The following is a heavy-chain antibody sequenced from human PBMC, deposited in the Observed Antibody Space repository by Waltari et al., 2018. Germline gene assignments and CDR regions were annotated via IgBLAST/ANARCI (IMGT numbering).Heavy chain of an antibody. CDR3: ARERNTFIPFDY. CDR2: ISSRCTTI. D-gene: IGHD2-21*01. Sequence: EVQLVQSGGGLVQPGGSLRLSCAASEFIFSNYEMHWIRQAPGKGLEWVSYISSRCTTIYYADSVKGRFTISRDNAKKSLYLQMKGLRAEDTAVYYCARERNTFIPFDYWGQGALVTVSS. CDR1: EFIFSNYE. J-gene: IGHJ4*02. V-gene: IGHV3-48*03.